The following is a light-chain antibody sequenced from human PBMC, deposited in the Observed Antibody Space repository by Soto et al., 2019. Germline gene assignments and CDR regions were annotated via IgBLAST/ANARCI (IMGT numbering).Light chain of an antibody. CDR1: SSDVGDYNY. J-gene: IGLJ2*01. CDR2: DVS. V-gene: IGLV2-14*01. Sequence: QSVLTQPASVSGSPGQSITISCTGSSSDVGDYNYVSWYQQNPGKAPRLLIYDVSNRPSGVSARFSGSKSGNTASLTISGLQAEDEADYYCASYTTSDSLRVLFGGGTKVTVL. CDR3: ASYTTSDSLRVL.